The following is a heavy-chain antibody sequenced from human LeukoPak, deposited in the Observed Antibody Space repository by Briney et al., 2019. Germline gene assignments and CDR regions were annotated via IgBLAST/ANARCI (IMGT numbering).Heavy chain of an antibody. D-gene: IGHD6-13*01. CDR2: INPNSGGT. J-gene: IGHJ5*02. V-gene: IGHV1-2*02. Sequence: ASVKVSCKASGYTFSNYHIHWVRQAPGQGLEWMGWINPNSGGTNYAQKFQGRVTMTRDTSISTAYMELSRLRSDDTAVYYCARAGRSSSWSALRGSVWFDPWGQGTLVTVSS. CDR3: ARAGRSSSWSALRGSVWFDP. CDR1: GYTFSNYH.